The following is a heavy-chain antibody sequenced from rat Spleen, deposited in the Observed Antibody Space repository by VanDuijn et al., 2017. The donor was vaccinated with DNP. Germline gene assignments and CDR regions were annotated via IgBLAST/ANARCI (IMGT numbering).Heavy chain of an antibody. CDR3: ARGNDGYYPNWYFDF. CDR1: GFTFGDYA. J-gene: IGHJ1*01. CDR2: ISTSGEYT. V-gene: IGHV5S13*01. D-gene: IGHD1-12*03. Sequence: EVQLVESGGGLVQPGNSLKLSCAASGFTFGDYAMAWVRQAPTKGLEWVASISTSGEYTHYRDSVKGRFTISRDNAKNSQYLQMDSLRSEDTATYYCARGNDGYYPNWYFDFWGPGTMVTVSS.